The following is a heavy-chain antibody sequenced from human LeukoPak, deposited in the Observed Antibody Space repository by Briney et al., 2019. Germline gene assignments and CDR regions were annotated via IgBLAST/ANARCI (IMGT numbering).Heavy chain of an antibody. CDR2: ISGSGGST. J-gene: IGHJ6*03. V-gene: IGHV3-23*01. CDR1: RFTFSSYA. Sequence: GGSLRLSCAASRFTFSSYAMSWVRQAPGKGLEWVSSISGSGGSTYYADSVKGRFTISRDNSKNTLYLLMNSLRAEDTAVYYWAKVGKAGSLIPYYMDVWGKGTTVTVSS. CDR3: AKVGKAGSLIPYYMDV. D-gene: IGHD6-13*01.